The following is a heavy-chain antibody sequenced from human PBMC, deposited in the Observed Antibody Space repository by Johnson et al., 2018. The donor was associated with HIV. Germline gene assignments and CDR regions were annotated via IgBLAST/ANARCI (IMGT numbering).Heavy chain of an antibody. CDR1: GFTFSSYG. CDR3: ATRDPTYRPGAFDL. D-gene: IGHD1-14*01. J-gene: IGHJ3*01. CDR2: IRYDGSNK. V-gene: IGHV3-30*02. Sequence: QVQLVESGGGLVQPGGSLRLSCAASGFTFSSYGMHWVRQAPGKGLEWVAFIRYDGSNKYYADSVKGRFTISRDNSKNTLYLQMNSLRAEDTAVYYCATRDPTYRPGAFDLWGQGTMVTVSS.